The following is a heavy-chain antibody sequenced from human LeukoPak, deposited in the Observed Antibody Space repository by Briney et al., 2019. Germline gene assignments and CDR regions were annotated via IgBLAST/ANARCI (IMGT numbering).Heavy chain of an antibody. V-gene: IGHV1-8*02. Sequence: GASVKVSCKASGGTFSSYAISWVRQATGQGLEWMGWMNPNSGNTGYAQKFQGRVTMTRNTSISTAYMELSGRRSEDTAVYYCARGREGNFDYWGQGTLVTVSS. CDR2: MNPNSGNT. J-gene: IGHJ4*02. CDR1: GGTFSSYA. CDR3: ARGREGNFDY. D-gene: IGHD6-13*01.